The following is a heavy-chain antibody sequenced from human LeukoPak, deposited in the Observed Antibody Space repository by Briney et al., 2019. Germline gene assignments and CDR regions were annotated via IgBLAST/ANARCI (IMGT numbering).Heavy chain of an antibody. CDR2: INPNSGDP. CDR1: GYTFTDSY. J-gene: IGHJ6*03. CDR3: ARSARHCNNGVCFTDYYIDL. Sequence: ASVKVSCKTSGYTFTDSYIHWVRQAPGQGLEWMGRINPNSGDPNYPQKFQGRVTMTRDTSISTAYMEMSRLTSDDTAVYYCARSARHCNNGVCFTDYYIDLWGKGTTVTVSS. D-gene: IGHD2-8*01. V-gene: IGHV1-2*06.